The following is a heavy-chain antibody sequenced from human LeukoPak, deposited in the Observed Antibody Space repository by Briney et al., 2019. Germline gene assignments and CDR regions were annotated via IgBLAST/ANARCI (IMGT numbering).Heavy chain of an antibody. CDR1: GGSISSGGYS. J-gene: IGHJ3*02. V-gene: IGHV4-30-2*01. CDR2: IYHSGST. CDR3: ARDPSYDSSGYAFDI. Sequence: SETLSLTCAVSGGSISSGGYSWSWIRQPPGKGLEWIGYIYHSGSTYYNPSLKSRVTISADRSKNQFSLKLSSVTAADTAVYYCARDPSYDSSGYAFDIWGQGTMVTVSS. D-gene: IGHD3-22*01.